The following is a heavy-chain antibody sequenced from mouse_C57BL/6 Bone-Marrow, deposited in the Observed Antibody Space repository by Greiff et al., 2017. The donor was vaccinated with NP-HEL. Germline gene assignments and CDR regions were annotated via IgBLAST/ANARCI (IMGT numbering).Heavy chain of an antibody. CDR1: GFSLTSYG. J-gene: IGHJ4*01. CDR3: ANYYYAMDY. CDR2: IWGGGST. Sequence: VKLQESGPGLVQPSQSLSITCTVSGFSLTSYGVHWVRQSPGKGLEWLGVIWGGGSTDYNAAFMSRLSITKDKSKSQVFFKMNSLQADDTAIYYCANYYYAMDYWGQGTSVTVSS. V-gene: IGHV2-5*01.